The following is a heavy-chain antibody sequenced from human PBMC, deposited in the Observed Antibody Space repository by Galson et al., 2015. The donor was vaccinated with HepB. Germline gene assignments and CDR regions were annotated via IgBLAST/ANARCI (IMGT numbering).Heavy chain of an antibody. J-gene: IGHJ4*02. Sequence: SLRLSCAASGFTLSSYWMHWVRQAPGKGLVWVSRLHNDGTGTTYGDSVKGRFAISRDNAKATLYLQMNSLRAEDTAVYYCARGGKDYSLDHWGQGTLVTVSS. CDR3: ARGGKDYSLDH. CDR2: LHNDGTGT. V-gene: IGHV3-74*01. CDR1: GFTLSSYW. D-gene: IGHD5-12*01.